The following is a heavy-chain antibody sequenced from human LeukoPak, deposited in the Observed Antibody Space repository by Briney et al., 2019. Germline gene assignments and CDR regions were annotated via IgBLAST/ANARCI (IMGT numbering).Heavy chain of an antibody. D-gene: IGHD2-15*01. CDR3: AKQPRFCSGGSCYSHWDFDL. V-gene: IGHV4-38-2*01. CDR2: ISYSGST. J-gene: IGHJ2*01. Sequence: PSETLSLTCAVSGYSISSGYYWGWIRQPPGKGLEWIGSISYSGSTYYNPSLKSRVTISVGTSKNQFSLKLSSVTAADTAVYYCAKQPRFCSGGSCYSHWDFDLWGRGTLVTVSS. CDR1: GYSISSGYY.